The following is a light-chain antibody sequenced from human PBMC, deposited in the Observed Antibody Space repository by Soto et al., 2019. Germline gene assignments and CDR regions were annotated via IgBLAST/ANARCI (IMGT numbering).Light chain of an antibody. CDR1: QSISSY. Sequence: DIQMTQSQSSLSASVGDRVTITCRASQSISSYLNWYQQKPGKAPKLLIYAASSLQSGVPSRFSGSGSGTDFTLTISSLQPEDFATYYCQQSYSTLLTFGQGTKVEIK. CDR3: QQSYSTLLT. V-gene: IGKV1-39*01. CDR2: AAS. J-gene: IGKJ1*01.